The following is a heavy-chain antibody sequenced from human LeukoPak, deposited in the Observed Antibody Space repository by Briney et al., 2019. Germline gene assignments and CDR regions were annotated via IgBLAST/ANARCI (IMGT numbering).Heavy chain of an antibody. V-gene: IGHV3-74*01. CDR2: INSDGSST. CDR3: ARGENTAMVTAADY. J-gene: IGHJ4*02. CDR1: GFTFSSYW. Sequence: PGGSLRLSCAASGFTFSSYWMHWVRQAPGKWLVRVSRINSDGSSTSYADSVKGRFTISRDNAKNTLYLQMNSLRAEDTAVYYCARGENTAMVTAADYWGQGTLVTVSS. D-gene: IGHD5-18*01.